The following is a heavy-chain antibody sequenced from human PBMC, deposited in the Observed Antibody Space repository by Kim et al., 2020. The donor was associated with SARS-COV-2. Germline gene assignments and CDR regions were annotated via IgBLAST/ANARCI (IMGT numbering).Heavy chain of an antibody. D-gene: IGHD6-13*01. Sequence: GRSLRLSCAASGFTFSSYGMHWVRQAPGKGLEWVAVIWYDGSNKYYADSVKGRFTISRDNSKNTLYLQMNSLRAEDTAVYYCARDHAASSSWFLLYGMDVWGQGTTVTVSS. CDR1: GFTFSSYG. V-gene: IGHV3-33*01. CDR2: IWYDGSNK. J-gene: IGHJ6*02. CDR3: ARDHAASSSWFLLYGMDV.